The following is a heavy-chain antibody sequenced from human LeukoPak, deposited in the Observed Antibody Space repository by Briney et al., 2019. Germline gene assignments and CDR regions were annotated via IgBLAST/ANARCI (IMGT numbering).Heavy chain of an antibody. CDR1: GFTVSSNY. J-gene: IGHJ4*02. CDR3: ARDGVQLGYFDY. CDR2: IYSGGST. Sequence: SGGSLRLSCAASGFTVSSNYMSWVRQAPGKGLEWVTVIYSGGSTYYADSVKGRFTISRDNSKNTLYLQMNSLRAEDTAVYYCARDGVQLGYFDYWGQGTLVTVSS. D-gene: IGHD6-6*01. V-gene: IGHV3-53*01.